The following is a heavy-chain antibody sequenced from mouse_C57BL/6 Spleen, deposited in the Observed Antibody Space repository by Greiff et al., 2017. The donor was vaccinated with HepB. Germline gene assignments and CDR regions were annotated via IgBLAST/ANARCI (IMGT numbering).Heavy chain of an antibody. Sequence: VQLQQPGAELVKPGASVKLSCKASGYTFTSYWMQWVKQRPGQGLEWIGEIDPSASYTNYNQKFKGKATLTVDTSSSTAYLQLSSLASEDSAVYYCARRGFDYWGQGTTLTVSS. CDR2: IDPSASYT. V-gene: IGHV1-50*01. CDR3: ARRGFDY. J-gene: IGHJ2*01. CDR1: GYTFTSYW.